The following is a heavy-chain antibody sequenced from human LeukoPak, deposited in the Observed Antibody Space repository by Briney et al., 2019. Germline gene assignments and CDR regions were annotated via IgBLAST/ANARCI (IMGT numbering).Heavy chain of an antibody. CDR3: ARDKIVGATLFDC. CDR2: INQDGSEN. V-gene: IGHV3-7*01. D-gene: IGHD1-26*01. Sequence: GGSLRLSCGASGFTFDDYGMSWVRQAPGKGLEWVANINQDGSENYYVDSVKGRFTISRDNAKNSLYLQMNSLRAEDSAVYYCARDKIVGATLFDCWGQGTLVTVSS. CDR1: GFTFDDYG. J-gene: IGHJ4*02.